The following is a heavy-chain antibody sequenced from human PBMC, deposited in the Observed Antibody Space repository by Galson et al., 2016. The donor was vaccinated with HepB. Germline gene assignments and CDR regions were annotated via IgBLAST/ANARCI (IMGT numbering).Heavy chain of an antibody. CDR2: IFGDGTTT. CDR1: GFTFSNYA. J-gene: IGHJ4*02. CDR3: AKAEKGEHDF. V-gene: IGHV3-23*01. Sequence: SLRLSCAASGFTFSNYAMTWVRQAPGKGLEWVSRIFGDGTTTHYADSVKGRFTISRDNSKNTLFLQMNSLRAEDTAVYRCAKAEKGEHDFWGQGTLVSVSS. D-gene: IGHD1/OR15-1a*01.